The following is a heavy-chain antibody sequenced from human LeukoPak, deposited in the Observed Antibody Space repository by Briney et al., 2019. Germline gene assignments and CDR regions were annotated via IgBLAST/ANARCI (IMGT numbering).Heavy chain of an antibody. D-gene: IGHD5-24*01. J-gene: IGHJ3*02. CDR2: IYSGGST. Sequence: SGGSLRLSCAASGFTVSSNYMSWVRQAPGKGLEWVSVIYSGGSTYYAGSVKGRFTISRDNSKNTLYLQMNSLRAEDTAVYYCAKDVAPNVEMATVDAFDTWGQGTMVTVSS. CDR3: AKDVAPNVEMATVDAFDT. V-gene: IGHV3-53*01. CDR1: GFTVSSNY.